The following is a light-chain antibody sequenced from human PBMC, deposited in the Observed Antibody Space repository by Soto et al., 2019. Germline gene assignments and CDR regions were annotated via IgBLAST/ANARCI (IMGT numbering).Light chain of an antibody. V-gene: IGKV1-6*01. CDR3: LTDHDYPRA. CDR2: AAS. J-gene: IGKJ1*01. CDR1: QGIRND. Sequence: AMQVALAACCQSASVGDRVTITCRASQGIRNDLGWYQQKPGKAPKLLIYAASTLQSGVPSRFSGSGSGTDFTLTISSLLSEDFANYNCLTDHDYPRAFVQGTKVDIK.